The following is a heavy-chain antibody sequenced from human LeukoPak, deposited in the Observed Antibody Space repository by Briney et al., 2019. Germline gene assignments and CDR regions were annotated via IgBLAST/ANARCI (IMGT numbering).Heavy chain of an antibody. CDR1: GGSISSSSYY. CDR3: ATYWVPGGNAFDI. D-gene: IGHD2-8*02. Sequence: SETLSLTCTVSGGSISSSSYYWGWIRQPPGKGLEWIGSIYYSGSTYYNPSLKSRVTISVDTSKNQFSLKLSSVTAADTAAYYCATYWVPGGNAFDIWGQGTMVTVSS. V-gene: IGHV4-39*01. CDR2: IYYSGST. J-gene: IGHJ3*02.